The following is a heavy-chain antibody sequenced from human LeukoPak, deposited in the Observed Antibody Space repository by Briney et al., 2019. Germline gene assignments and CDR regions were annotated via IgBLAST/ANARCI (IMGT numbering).Heavy chain of an antibody. CDR1: GYSFTSYW. Sequence: GESLKISCKGSGYSFTSYWIGWVRQMPGKGLEWMGITYPGDSDTRYSPSFQGQVTISADKSISTAYLQWSSLKASDTAMYYCARARFTPRTYYFDYRGQGTLVTVSS. D-gene: IGHD2-15*01. CDR3: ARARFTPRTYYFDY. CDR2: TYPGDSDT. J-gene: IGHJ4*02. V-gene: IGHV5-51*01.